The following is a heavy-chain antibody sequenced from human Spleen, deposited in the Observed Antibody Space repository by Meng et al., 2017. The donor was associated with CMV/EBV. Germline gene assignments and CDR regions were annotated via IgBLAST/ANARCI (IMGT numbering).Heavy chain of an antibody. CDR2: IYYSGSP. CDR1: GGSITTSTYN. Sequence: GSLRLSCTVSGGSITTSTYNWGWIRQPPGKGLEWIGSIYYSGSPYDKPSLKSRVTISVDTSKNQLSLRLTSVTAADTAVYYCARMTRYGYASSWYANDWGQGTLVTVSS. CDR3: ARMTRYGYASSWYAND. J-gene: IGHJ4*02. D-gene: IGHD6-13*01. V-gene: IGHV4-39*01.